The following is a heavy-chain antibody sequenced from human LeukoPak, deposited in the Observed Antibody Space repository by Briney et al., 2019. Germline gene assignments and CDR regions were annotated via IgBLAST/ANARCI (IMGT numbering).Heavy chain of an antibody. D-gene: IGHD3-10*01. V-gene: IGHV1-69*13. CDR1: GGTFSSYA. J-gene: IGHJ4*02. CDR3: AREGGGSPYGSGSYYRY. Sequence: SVKVSCEASGGTFSSYAISWVRQAPGQGLEWMGGIIPIFGTANYAQKFQGRVTITADESTSTAYMELSSLRSEDTAVYYCAREGGGSPYGSGSYYRYWGQGTLVTVSS. CDR2: IIPIFGTA.